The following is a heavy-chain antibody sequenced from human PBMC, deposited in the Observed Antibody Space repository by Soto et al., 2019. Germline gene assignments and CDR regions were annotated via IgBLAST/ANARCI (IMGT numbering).Heavy chain of an antibody. CDR2: ISAYNANT. CDR1: GYTLTRYG. Sequence: QVHLVQSGAEVKKPGASVKVSCKASGYTLTRYGITWVRQAPGQGLEWMGSISAYNANTNYAQKLQGRLTMTTDTSTSTAYXEXXSLTSDDTAVYXXXXEVFRYFDLWGRGTLVSVSS. J-gene: IGHJ2*01. D-gene: IGHD1-20*01. V-gene: IGHV1-18*01. CDR3: XXEVFRYFDL.